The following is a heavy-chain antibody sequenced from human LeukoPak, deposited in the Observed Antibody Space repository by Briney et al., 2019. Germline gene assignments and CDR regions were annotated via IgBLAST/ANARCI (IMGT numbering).Heavy chain of an antibody. CDR2: IRYDGSNK. D-gene: IGHD3-10*01. CDR3: AKDDQIRGVIPYYFDY. J-gene: IGHJ4*02. CDR1: GFTFSSYG. Sequence: GGSLRLSCAASGFTFSSYGMPWVRQAPGKGLEWVAFIRYDGSNKYYADSVKGRFTISRDNSKNTLYLQMNSLRAEDTAVYYCAKDDQIRGVIPYYFDYWGQGTLVTVSS. V-gene: IGHV3-30*02.